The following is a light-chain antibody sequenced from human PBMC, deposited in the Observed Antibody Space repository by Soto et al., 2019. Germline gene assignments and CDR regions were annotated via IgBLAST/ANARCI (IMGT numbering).Light chain of an antibody. CDR1: QILLHTDGKTY. J-gene: IGKJ1*01. Sequence: DIVMTQSPLSLSVTPGQPASISCKSSQILLHTDGKTYFYWYQQKPGKAPKLLIYAASSLQSGVPSRFSGSGSGTEFTLTISSLQPDDFATYYCQQYNSYFWTFGQGTKVDIK. V-gene: IGKV2-29*03. CDR2: AAS. CDR3: QQYNSYFWT.